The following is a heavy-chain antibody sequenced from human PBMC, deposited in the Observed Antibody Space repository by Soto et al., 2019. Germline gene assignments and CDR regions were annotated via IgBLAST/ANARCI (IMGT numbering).Heavy chain of an antibody. CDR3: TGITWFRGMDV. CDR2: TYYKSKWNN. Sequence: SQTLSLTCATSGDSVASDSAPWNWIRQAPSRGLEWLGRTYYKSKWNNDYALSVKSPITINPDPSKNQFSLPLYSVTPEDTAVYYCTGITWFRGMDVWGQRTPVTVSS. V-gene: IGHV6-1*01. CDR1: GDSVASDSAP. J-gene: IGHJ6*02. D-gene: IGHD3-10*01.